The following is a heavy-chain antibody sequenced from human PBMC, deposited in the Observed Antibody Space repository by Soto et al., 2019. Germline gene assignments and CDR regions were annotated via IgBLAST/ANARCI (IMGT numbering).Heavy chain of an antibody. Sequence: ASVKVSCKASGYTFTSYGISWVRQAPGQGLEWMGWISAYNGNTNYAQKLQGRVTMTTDTSTSTAYMELRSLRSDDTAVYYCAKDFLMVYAIISHDAFDIWGQGTMVTVSS. CDR3: AKDFLMVYAIISHDAFDI. J-gene: IGHJ3*02. V-gene: IGHV1-18*01. CDR2: ISAYNGNT. D-gene: IGHD2-8*01. CDR1: GYTFTSYG.